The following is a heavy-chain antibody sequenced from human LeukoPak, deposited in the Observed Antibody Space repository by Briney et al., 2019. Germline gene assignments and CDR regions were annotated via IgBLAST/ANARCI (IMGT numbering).Heavy chain of an antibody. CDR2: IIPIFGTA. Sequence: VASVKVSCKASGGTFSSYAISWVRQAPGQGLEWMGGIIPIFGTANYAQKFQGRVTITTDESTSTAYMELSSLRSEDTAVYYCARAGYCSSTSCYRGGDFDYWGQGTLVTVSS. V-gene: IGHV1-69*05. CDR1: GGTFSSYA. D-gene: IGHD2-2*02. J-gene: IGHJ4*02. CDR3: ARAGYCSSTSCYRGGDFDY.